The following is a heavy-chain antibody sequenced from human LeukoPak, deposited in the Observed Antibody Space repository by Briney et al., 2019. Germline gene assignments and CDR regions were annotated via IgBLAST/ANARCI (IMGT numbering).Heavy chain of an antibody. V-gene: IGHV3-48*01. CDR1: GFTFSSYS. CDR3: ARDGGYCSAGSCYDI. Sequence: GGSLRLSCAATGFTFSSYSMNWVRQAPGKGLEWVSYISSSSSTIYYADSVKGRFTISRDNAKNSLYLQMNSLRAEDTALYYCARDGGYCSAGSCYDIWGQGTMVTVSS. D-gene: IGHD2-15*01. J-gene: IGHJ3*02. CDR2: ISSSSSTI.